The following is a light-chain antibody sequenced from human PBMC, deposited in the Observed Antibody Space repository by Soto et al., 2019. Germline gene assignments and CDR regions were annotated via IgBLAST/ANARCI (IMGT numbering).Light chain of an antibody. Sequence: EIVMTQSPATLSLSPGERATLSCRASQSVNSNLAWYQQKPGQAPRLLIYGASTRATGIPARFSGNGAGTEFTLTISSLQSEDFAVYYCQQHNVWPATFGQGTKVDIK. CDR1: QSVNSN. V-gene: IGKV3-15*01. J-gene: IGKJ1*01. CDR3: QQHNVWPAT. CDR2: GAS.